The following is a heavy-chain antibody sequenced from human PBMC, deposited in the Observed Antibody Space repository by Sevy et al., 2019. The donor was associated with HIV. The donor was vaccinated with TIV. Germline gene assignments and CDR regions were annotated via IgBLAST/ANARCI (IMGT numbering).Heavy chain of an antibody. Sequence: ASVKVSCKASGYTFTSYGISWVRQAPGQGLEWMGWISAYNGSTNYAQKLQGRVTMTTDTSTSTAYMELRSLRSDDTAVYYCARDRSVYDSSPYYFDYWGQGTLVTVSS. CDR2: ISAYNGST. D-gene: IGHD3-22*01. CDR3: ARDRSVYDSSPYYFDY. J-gene: IGHJ4*02. V-gene: IGHV1-18*01. CDR1: GYTFTSYG.